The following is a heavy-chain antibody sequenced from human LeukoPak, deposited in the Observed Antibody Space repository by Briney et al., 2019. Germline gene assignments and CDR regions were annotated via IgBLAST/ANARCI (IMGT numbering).Heavy chain of an antibody. J-gene: IGHJ4*02. V-gene: IGHV3-9*01. CDR2: INWKSDKI. D-gene: IGHD1-26*01. CDR1: GYSFDEYA. Sequence: GGSLRLSCAGSGYSFDEYAMHWVRQAPGKGLEWVSGINWKSDKIGYADSVKGRFTISRDNSKNSLYLQMNSLRVEDTALYYCAKWVPVTRPGFEYWGQGTLVTVSS. CDR3: AKWVPVTRPGFEY.